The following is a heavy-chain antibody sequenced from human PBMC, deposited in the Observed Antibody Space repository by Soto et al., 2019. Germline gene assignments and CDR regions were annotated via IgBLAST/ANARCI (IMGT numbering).Heavy chain of an antibody. CDR3: ARDLGACSGGSCPRSKDDAFDI. CDR1: GDSVSSNSAA. CDR2: TYYRSKWYN. Sequence: SQTLSRTCAISGDSVSSNSAAWNWIRQSPSRGLEWLGRTYYRSKWYNDYAVSVKSRITINPDTSKNQFSLQLNSVTPEDTAVYYCARDLGACSGGSCPRSKDDAFDIWGQGTMVTVSS. D-gene: IGHD2-15*01. J-gene: IGHJ3*02. V-gene: IGHV6-1*01.